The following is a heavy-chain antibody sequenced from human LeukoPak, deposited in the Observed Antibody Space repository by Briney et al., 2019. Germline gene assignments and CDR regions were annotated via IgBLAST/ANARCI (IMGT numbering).Heavy chain of an antibody. CDR3: ASADETRGYLAAFDI. D-gene: IGHD5-18*01. CDR2: IIPIFGTA. V-gene: IGHV1-69*13. CDR1: GGTFSSYA. Sequence: SVKVSCKASGGTFSSYAISWVRQAPGQGLEWMGGIIPIFGTANYAQKFQGRVTITAGESTSTAYMELSSLRSEDTAVYYCASADETRGYLAAFDIWGQGTLVTVSS. J-gene: IGHJ4*02.